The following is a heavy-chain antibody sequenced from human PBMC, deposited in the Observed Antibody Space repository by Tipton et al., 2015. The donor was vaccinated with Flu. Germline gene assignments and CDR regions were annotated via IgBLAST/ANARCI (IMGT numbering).Heavy chain of an antibody. CDR1: GFIFSDYW. V-gene: IGHV3-7*01. J-gene: IGHJ4*02. Sequence: SLRLSCAASGFIFSDYWMIWFRQAPGKGLEWVANIKQDGSKIYYVNSVRGRFTISRDNSKDMLYLQMNSLRAEDTAVFYCAKSGGFDSWNQGALVIVSS. CDR3: AKSGGFDS. D-gene: IGHD1-26*01. CDR2: IKQDGSKI.